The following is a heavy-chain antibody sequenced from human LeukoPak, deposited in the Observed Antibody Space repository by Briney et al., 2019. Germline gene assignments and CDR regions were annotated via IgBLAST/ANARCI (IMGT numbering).Heavy chain of an antibody. J-gene: IGHJ3*02. D-gene: IGHD2-2*01. V-gene: IGHV1-69*05. Sequence: ASVKVSCKASGGTFSSYAISWVRQAPGQGLEWMGGIIPIFGTANYAQKFQGRVTITTDESTSTAYMELSSLRSEDTAVYYCAREIRDCSSTSCQKSPPFWDIWGQGTMVTVSS. CDR2: IIPIFGTA. CDR3: AREIRDCSSTSCQKSPPFWDI. CDR1: GGTFSSYA.